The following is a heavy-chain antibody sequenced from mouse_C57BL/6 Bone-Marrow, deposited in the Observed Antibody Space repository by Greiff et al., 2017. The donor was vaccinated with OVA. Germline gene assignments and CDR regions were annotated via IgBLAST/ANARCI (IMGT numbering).Heavy chain of an antibody. CDR1: GYSFTGYY. CDR3: ARNYYGRDFDY. D-gene: IGHD1-1*01. CDR2: INPSTGGT. Sequence: EVQLQQSGPELVKPGASVKISCKASGYSFTGYYMNLVKQSPEKSLEWIGEINPSTGGTTYNQKFKAKATLTVDKSSSTAYMQLKSLTSEDSAVYYCARNYYGRDFDYWGQGTTLTVSS. J-gene: IGHJ2*01. V-gene: IGHV1-42*01.